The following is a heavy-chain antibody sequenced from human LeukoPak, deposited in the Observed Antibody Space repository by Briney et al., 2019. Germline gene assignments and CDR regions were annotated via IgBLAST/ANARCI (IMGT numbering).Heavy chain of an antibody. CDR3: AREGGQQLGSFDY. V-gene: IGHV3-33*01. D-gene: IGHD6-13*01. CDR2: IWYDGSDK. CDR1: GFTFSTYG. Sequence: GGSLRLSCAASGFTFSTYGMHWVRQAPGQGLEGVAIIWYDGSDKYYADSVKGRFAISRDNSKNTLYLQMNSLKDEDTAVYYCAREGGQQLGSFDYWGQGTLVTVSS. J-gene: IGHJ4*02.